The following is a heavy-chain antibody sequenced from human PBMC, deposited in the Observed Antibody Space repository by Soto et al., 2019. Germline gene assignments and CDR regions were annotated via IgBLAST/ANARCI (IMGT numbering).Heavy chain of an antibody. Sequence: QVQLVQSGAEVKKPGASVKVSCKASGYTFTSYGISWVRQAPGQGLEWMGWISAYNGNTNYAQKLQGGVTMTTDTSTSTAYMELRSLRSDDTAVYYCARRENYDILTGRLSRYGMDVWGQGTTVTVSS. J-gene: IGHJ6*02. V-gene: IGHV1-18*01. CDR2: ISAYNGNT. CDR1: GYTFTSYG. CDR3: ARRENYDILTGRLSRYGMDV. D-gene: IGHD3-9*01.